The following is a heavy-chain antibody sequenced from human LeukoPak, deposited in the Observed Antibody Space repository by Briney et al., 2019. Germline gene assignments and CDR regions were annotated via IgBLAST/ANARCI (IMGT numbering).Heavy chain of an antibody. D-gene: IGHD3-9*01. V-gene: IGHV3-48*01. CDR2: ISGSSTST. CDR1: GFTLTSYN. J-gene: IGHJ6*02. Sequence: GGSLRLSCAVSGFTLTSYNMYWVRQAPGKGLEWVSYISGSSTSTYYADSVKGRFTISRDNSKNTLYLQMNSLRAEDTAVYYCAKTMVLRYFDWLIDRGDGMDVWGQGTTVTVSS. CDR3: AKTMVLRYFDWLIDRGDGMDV.